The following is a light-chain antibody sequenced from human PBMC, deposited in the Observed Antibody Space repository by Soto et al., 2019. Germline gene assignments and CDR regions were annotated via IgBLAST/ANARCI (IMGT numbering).Light chain of an antibody. Sequence: DIQMTQSPSTLSASVGDIFTNTFRASQSISFWLAWYQQKPGRAPNLLIYDGSILESGVPSRFSGSRSGTEFTLTISSLQPDDFATYYCQQYNSFPTFGQGTRLEIK. V-gene: IGKV1-5*01. CDR1: QSISFW. CDR2: DGS. CDR3: QQYNSFPT. J-gene: IGKJ5*01.